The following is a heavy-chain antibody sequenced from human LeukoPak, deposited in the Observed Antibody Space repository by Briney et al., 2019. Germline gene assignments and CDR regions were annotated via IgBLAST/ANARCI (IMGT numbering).Heavy chain of an antibody. CDR3: ARDRDYSNTERGFDY. CDR1: GYTFTDYY. J-gene: IGHJ4*02. D-gene: IGHD4-11*01. V-gene: IGHV1-2*02. CDR2: INPNSGET. Sequence: ASVKVSCKTSGYTFTDYYIHWVRQAPGQGLEWMGWINPNSGETNSAQKFQGRVTMTGDASISTAYMELRRVTSDDTAVYYCARDRDYSNTERGFDYWGQGTLVTVSS.